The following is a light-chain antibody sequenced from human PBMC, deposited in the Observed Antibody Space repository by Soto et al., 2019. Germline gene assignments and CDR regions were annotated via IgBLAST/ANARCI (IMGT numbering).Light chain of an antibody. CDR2: ASF. CDR1: QSISTY. CDR3: QQSYSTPYT. J-gene: IGKJ2*01. V-gene: IGKV1-39*01. Sequence: DIQMTQSPSSLSVSVGDRVTITCRASQSISTYLNWYQQKPGKAPELLIFASFNLQSGVPSRFSGSGSVTDFTLTISSLQPEDFASYYCQQSYSTPYTSGQGTKLEIK.